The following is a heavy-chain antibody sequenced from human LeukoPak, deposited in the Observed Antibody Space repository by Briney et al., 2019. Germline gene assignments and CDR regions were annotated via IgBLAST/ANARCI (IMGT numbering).Heavy chain of an antibody. J-gene: IGHJ4*02. D-gene: IGHD1-26*01. V-gene: IGHV3-21*04. CDR2: ISTSTTYK. CDR1: GFTFSSYN. CDR3: AKVYEEVGGLDY. Sequence: MSGGSLRLSCAASGFTFSSYNMNWVRQAPGKGLEWVSSISTSTTYKYYADSVKGRFTISRDNAKNTLYLQMNSLRAEDTAVYYCAKVYEEVGGLDYWGQGTLVTVSS.